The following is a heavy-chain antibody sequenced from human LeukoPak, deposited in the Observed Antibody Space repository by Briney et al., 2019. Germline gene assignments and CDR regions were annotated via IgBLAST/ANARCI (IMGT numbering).Heavy chain of an antibody. CDR3: AKVDSSGWYPPAFQH. V-gene: IGHV3-13*01. CDR1: GFTFSSYD. J-gene: IGHJ1*01. Sequence: GGSLRLSCAASGFTFSSYDMHWVRQATGKGLEWVSAIGTAGDTYYPGSVKGRFTISRENAKNSLYLQMNSLRAGDTAVYYCAKVDSSGWYPPAFQHWGQGTLVTVSS. D-gene: IGHD6-19*01. CDR2: IGTAGDT.